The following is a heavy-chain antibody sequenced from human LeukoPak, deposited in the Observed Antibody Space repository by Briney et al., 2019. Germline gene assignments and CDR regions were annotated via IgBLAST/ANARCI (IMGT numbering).Heavy chain of an antibody. V-gene: IGHV1-2*02. CDR1: GGTFSSYA. CDR3: ARQYSGSYPDY. J-gene: IGHJ4*02. D-gene: IGHD1-26*01. CDR2: INPNSGGT. Sequence: GSSVKVSCKASGGTFSSYAISWVRHAPGQGLEWMGWINPNSGGTNYAQKFQGRVTMTRDTSISTAYMELSRLRSDDTAVYYCARQYSGSYPDYWGQGTLVTVSS.